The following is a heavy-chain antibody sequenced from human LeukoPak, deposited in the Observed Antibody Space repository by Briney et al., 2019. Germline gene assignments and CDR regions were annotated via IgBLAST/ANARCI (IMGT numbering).Heavy chain of an antibody. CDR2: IYYSGST. CDR1: GGSISNYY. D-gene: IGHD3-9*01. V-gene: IGHV4-59*01. J-gene: IGHJ6*02. CDR3: ARVGYDILTGYSPYYYYGMDV. Sequence: SETLSLTCTVSGGSISNYYWSWIRQPPGKGLEWIGYIYYSGSTNYNPSLKSRVTISVDTSKNQFSLKLSSVTAADTAVYYCARVGYDILTGYSPYYYYGMDVWGQGTTVTVSS.